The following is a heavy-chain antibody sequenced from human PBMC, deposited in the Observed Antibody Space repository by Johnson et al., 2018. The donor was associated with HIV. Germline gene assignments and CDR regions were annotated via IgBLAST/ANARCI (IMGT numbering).Heavy chain of an antibody. CDR2: IRYDGSNK. V-gene: IGHV3-30*02. J-gene: IGHJ3*02. CDR3: ATFGGGSFHACDI. Sequence: QMLLVESGGAVVRPGGSLRLSCTASGFTFDDYGMNWVRQFPGQGLEWVAFIRYDGSNKYYVDSLKGRFTISRDNAKNSLYLQMNSLRAEDTAVYYCATFGGGSFHACDIWGQWTMVTVSS. D-gene: IGHD1-26*01. CDR1: GFTFDDYG.